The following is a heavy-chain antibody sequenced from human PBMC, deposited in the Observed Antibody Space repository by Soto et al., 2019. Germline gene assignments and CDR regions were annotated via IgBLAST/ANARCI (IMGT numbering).Heavy chain of an antibody. CDR2: VNNNGDKT. Sequence: GGSLRLSCEGSTYTFSSHAMSWVRQAPGKGLEWVSTVNNNGDKTYYADSVKGRFTISRDNSKNTLNLQMNSLRVEDTAVYYCARDEGGYDILTGYYKAHHFDQWGQGALVTVSS. CDR3: ARDEGGYDILTGYYKAHHFDQ. D-gene: IGHD3-9*01. J-gene: IGHJ4*02. V-gene: IGHV3-23*01. CDR1: TYTFSSHA.